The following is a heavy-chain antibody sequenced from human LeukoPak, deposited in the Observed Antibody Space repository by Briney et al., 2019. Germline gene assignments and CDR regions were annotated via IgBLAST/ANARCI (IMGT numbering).Heavy chain of an antibody. CDR1: GGSISSYY. J-gene: IGHJ4*02. D-gene: IGHD3-22*01. CDR2: IYYSGST. CDR3: ARGGYYDSSGYYEVLGY. Sequence: PSATLSLSCTVSGGSISSYYWSWIRQPPGKGLEWIGYIYYSGSTNYNPSLKSRVTISVDTSKNQFSLKLSSVTAADTAVYYCARGGYYDSSGYYEVLGYWGQGTLVTVSS. V-gene: IGHV4-59*01.